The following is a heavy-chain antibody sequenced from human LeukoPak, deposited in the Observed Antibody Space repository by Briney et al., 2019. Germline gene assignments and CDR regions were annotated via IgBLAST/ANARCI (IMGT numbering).Heavy chain of an antibody. Sequence: GGSLRLSCAGSGFTFSSYSMNWVRQAPGKGLEWVSSISSSSSYIYYADSVKGRFIISRDNAKNSLYLQMNSLRAEDTAVYYCARSYGSGSYDLYYYYMDVWGKGTTVTVSS. CDR2: ISSSSSYI. J-gene: IGHJ6*03. V-gene: IGHV3-21*01. CDR3: ARSYGSGSYDLYYYYMDV. D-gene: IGHD3-10*01. CDR1: GFTFSSYS.